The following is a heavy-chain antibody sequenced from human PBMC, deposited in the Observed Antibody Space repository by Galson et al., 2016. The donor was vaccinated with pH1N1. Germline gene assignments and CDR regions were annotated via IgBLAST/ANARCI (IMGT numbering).Heavy chain of an antibody. CDR1: GFTFSTYA. J-gene: IGHJ6*03. D-gene: IGHD5-18*01. V-gene: IGHV3-23*01. CDR3: AKAGYSYGNNCYYMDV. CDR2: ITGRGGST. Sequence: SLRLSCAASGFTFSTYAMIWVRQAPGKGPEWVSIITGRGGSTYYADSVKGRFTISRDNSKNTMVLQMNSLRAEDTAVYYCAKAGYSYGNNCYYMDVWGKGTTVTVSS.